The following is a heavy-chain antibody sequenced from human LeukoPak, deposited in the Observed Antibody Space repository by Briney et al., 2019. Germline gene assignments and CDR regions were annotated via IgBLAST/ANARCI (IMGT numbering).Heavy chain of an antibody. CDR2: IYYSGST. Sequence: SETLSLTCTVSGGSISSSSYYWGWIRQPPGKGLEWIGSIYYSGSTYYNPSLKSRVTISVATSKNQFSLKLSSVTAADTAVYYCARVVGSAGYYYYYYMDVWGKGTTVTVSS. V-gene: IGHV4-39*07. CDR1: GGSISSSSYY. D-gene: IGHD2-15*01. J-gene: IGHJ6*03. CDR3: ARVVGSAGYYYYYYMDV.